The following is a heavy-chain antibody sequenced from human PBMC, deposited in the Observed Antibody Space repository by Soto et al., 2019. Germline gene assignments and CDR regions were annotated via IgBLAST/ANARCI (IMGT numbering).Heavy chain of an antibody. J-gene: IGHJ5*02. CDR2: IYHSGST. V-gene: IGHV4-38-2*02. D-gene: IGHD3-10*01. CDR3: ARDLGFRFDP. Sequence: TLSLTCAVSGYSISSGYYWGWIRQPPGKGLEWIGSIYHSGSTYYNPSLKSRVTISVDTSKNQFSLKLSSVTAADTAVYYCARDLGFRFDPWGQGTLVTVSS. CDR1: GYSISSGYY.